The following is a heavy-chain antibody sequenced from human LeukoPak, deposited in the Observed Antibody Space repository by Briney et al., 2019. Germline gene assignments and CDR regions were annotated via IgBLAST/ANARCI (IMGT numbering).Heavy chain of an antibody. CDR1: GYTFTSYA. V-gene: IGHV1-69*13. J-gene: IGHJ6*02. Sequence: ASVKVSCKASGYTFTSYAISWVRQAPGQGLEWMGGIIPIFGTANYAQKFQGRVTITADESTSTAYMELSSLRSEDTAVYYCASREYCSSTSCDYYYYGMDVWGQGTTVTVSS. CDR2: IIPIFGTA. D-gene: IGHD2-2*01. CDR3: ASREYCSSTSCDYYYYGMDV.